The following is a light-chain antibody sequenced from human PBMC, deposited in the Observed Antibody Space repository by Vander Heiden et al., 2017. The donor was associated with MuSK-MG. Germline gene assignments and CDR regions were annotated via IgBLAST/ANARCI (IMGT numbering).Light chain of an antibody. V-gene: IGKV3-11*01. Sequence: EIVLTQSPATLSLSPGERANLFCRASQNIYSNLAWYQQKPGQAPRLLIYDASNRATGTPARFSGSGSGTDFALTSSRLEPEDFAVYFCQQRGDWITFGQGTRLETK. CDR2: DAS. CDR1: QNIYSN. J-gene: IGKJ5*01. CDR3: QQRGDWIT.